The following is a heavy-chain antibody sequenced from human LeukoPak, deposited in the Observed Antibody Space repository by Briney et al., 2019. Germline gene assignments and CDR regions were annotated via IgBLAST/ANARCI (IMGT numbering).Heavy chain of an antibody. CDR1: GGSISSYY. CDR3: GRKKPLRFCGGGSCSPGLGSHP. CDR2: IYTSGST. J-gene: IGHJ5*02. Sequence: PSETLSLTCTVSGGSISSYYWSWIRQPAGKGLEWIGRIYTSGSTNYNPSLKSRVTMSVDTSKNQFSLKLSSVTAADTAVYYCGRKKPLRFCGGGSCSPGLGSHPGGQGTRVTVP. D-gene: IGHD2-15*01. V-gene: IGHV4-4*07.